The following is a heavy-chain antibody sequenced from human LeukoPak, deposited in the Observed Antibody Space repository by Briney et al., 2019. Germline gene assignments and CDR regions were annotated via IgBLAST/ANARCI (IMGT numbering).Heavy chain of an antibody. J-gene: IGHJ4*02. Sequence: PSETLSLTCTVSGGSISSYYWSWIRQPPGKGLEWIGYIYYSRSTNYNPSLKSRVTISVDTSKNQFSLKLSSVTAADTAVYYCARDPGGYFDYWGQGTLVTVSS. V-gene: IGHV4-59*01. CDR2: IYYSRST. CDR1: GGSISSYY. D-gene: IGHD3-10*01. CDR3: ARDPGGYFDY.